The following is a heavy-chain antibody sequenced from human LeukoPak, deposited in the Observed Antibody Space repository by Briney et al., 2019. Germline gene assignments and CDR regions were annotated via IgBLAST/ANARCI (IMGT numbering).Heavy chain of an antibody. V-gene: IGHV3-23*01. CDR1: RFIFANYA. J-gene: IGHJ4*02. CDR2: ISGSGDST. Sequence: GGSLRLSCAASRFIFANYAMGWVRQTPGKGLEWVSTISGSGDSTLYAASMKGRFTISRDNSRNTLYLQMNSLRVEDTAVYYCAKAQHISTWGYFDSWGQGILVTVSS. D-gene: IGHD6-13*01. CDR3: AKAQHISTWGYFDS.